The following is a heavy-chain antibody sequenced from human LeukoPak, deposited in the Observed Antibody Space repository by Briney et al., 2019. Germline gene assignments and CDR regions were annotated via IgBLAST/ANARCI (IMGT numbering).Heavy chain of an antibody. D-gene: IGHD3-9*01. Sequence: GASVKVSCKASGYTFISYTLHWVRQAPGQGLEWMGRINPNSGGTNYAQKFQGRVTMTRDTSISTAYMELSRLRSDDTAVYYCAAGYLYYFDYWGQGTLVTVSS. V-gene: IGHV1-2*06. J-gene: IGHJ4*02. CDR2: INPNSGGT. CDR1: GYTFISYT. CDR3: AAGYLYYFDY.